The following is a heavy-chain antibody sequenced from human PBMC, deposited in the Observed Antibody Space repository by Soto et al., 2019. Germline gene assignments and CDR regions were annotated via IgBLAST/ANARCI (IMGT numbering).Heavy chain of an antibody. J-gene: IGHJ4*02. D-gene: IGHD3-22*01. V-gene: IGHV3-48*03. CDR1: EFTFSNYE. CDR2: MSYTGSTI. CDR3: ARGLRNYYDRSGLHY. Sequence: GGSLRLSCVGSEFTFSNYEMNWVRQAPGKGLEWVSYMSYTGSTIYYADSVRGRFTISRDNSKNSLYLQMNSLRAEDTAVYYCARGLRNYYDRSGLHYWGQGTLVTVSS.